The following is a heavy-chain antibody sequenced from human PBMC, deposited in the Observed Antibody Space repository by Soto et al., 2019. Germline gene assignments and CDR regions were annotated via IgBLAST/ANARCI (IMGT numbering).Heavy chain of an antibody. CDR3: ARQEWIQLWADDD. CDR1: GGSISSYY. Sequence: SETLSLTCTVSGGSISSYYWSWIRQPPGKGLEWIGHIYYSGSTNYNPSLKSRVTISVDTSKNQFSLKLGSVTAADTALYYCARQEWIQLWADDDWGQGTLVTVSS. J-gene: IGHJ4*02. V-gene: IGHV4-59*08. D-gene: IGHD5-18*01. CDR2: IYYSGST.